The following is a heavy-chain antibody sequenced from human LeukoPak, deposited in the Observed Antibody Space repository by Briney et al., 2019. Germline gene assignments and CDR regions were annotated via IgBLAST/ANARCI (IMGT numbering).Heavy chain of an antibody. V-gene: IGHV3-74*01. CDR3: ARETSGYFDY. CDR1: GFTFSSYW. J-gene: IGHJ4*02. D-gene: IGHD3-22*01. Sequence: GGSLRLSCAASGFTFSSYWMHWVRQAPGKGRGWVSRINSDGSSTSYADSVTGRFTISRDNAKNTLYLQMNSLRAEDTAVYYCARETSGYFDYWGQGTLVTVSS. CDR2: INSDGSST.